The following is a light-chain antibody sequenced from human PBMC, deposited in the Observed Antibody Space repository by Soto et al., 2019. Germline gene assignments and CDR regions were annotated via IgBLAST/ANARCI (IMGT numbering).Light chain of an antibody. V-gene: IGKV3-20*01. CDR2: GAS. Sequence: EIVLTQSPGTRSLSLGERATLSCRASQHVSNSYLAWYRQRPGQAPRLLIFGASSRATGIPDRVSGSGSGTDFTLTISRLEPEDFAVYYCQQYGRSPATFGQGTKV. J-gene: IGKJ1*01. CDR1: QHVSNSY. CDR3: QQYGRSPAT.